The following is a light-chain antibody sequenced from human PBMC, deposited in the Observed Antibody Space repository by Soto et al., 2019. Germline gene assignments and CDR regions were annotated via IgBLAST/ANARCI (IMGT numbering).Light chain of an antibody. J-gene: IGLJ1*01. CDR1: GSDVGEYNY. CDR3: SSYTSTSTLYV. Sequence: QSVLTQPASLSVSLGQSITISCTGTGSDVGEYNYVSWYQQHPGKAPKLMIYEVRNRPSGVSNRFSGSKSGNTASLTIAGLQAEDEADYYCSSYTSTSTLYVFGTGTKV. V-gene: IGLV2-14*01. CDR2: EVR.